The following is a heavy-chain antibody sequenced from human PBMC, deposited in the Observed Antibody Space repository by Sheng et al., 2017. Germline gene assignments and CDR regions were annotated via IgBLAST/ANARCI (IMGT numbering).Heavy chain of an antibody. Sequence: QVQLVESGGGVVQPGRSLRLSCAASGFTFSSYAMHWVRQAPGKGLEWVAVISYDGSNKYYADSVKGRFTISRDNSKNTLYLQMNSLRAEDTAVYYCARAGILWFRELFPTGLDYWGQGTLVTVSS. D-gene: IGHD3-10*01. CDR1: GFTFSSYA. CDR3: ARAGILWFRELFPTGLDY. J-gene: IGHJ4*02. CDR2: ISYDGSNK. V-gene: IGHV3-30-3*01.